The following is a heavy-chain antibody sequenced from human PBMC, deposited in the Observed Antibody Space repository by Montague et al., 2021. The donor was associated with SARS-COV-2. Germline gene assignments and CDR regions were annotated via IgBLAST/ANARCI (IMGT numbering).Heavy chain of an antibody. Sequence: SETLSLTCAVHGGSFSTYSWNWIRQPPGKGLEWIGEIHHGGSTNYHPSLKSRVTISADTSKNQFSLKLTSVAAADTAVYYCARLGDGVVPSPILGVGPYYAVYYMDVWGKGTTVTGSS. CDR1: GGSFSTYS. CDR2: IHHGGST. D-gene: IGHD3-10*01. V-gene: IGHV4-34*01. J-gene: IGHJ6*03. CDR3: ARLGDGVVPSPILGVGPYYAVYYMDV.